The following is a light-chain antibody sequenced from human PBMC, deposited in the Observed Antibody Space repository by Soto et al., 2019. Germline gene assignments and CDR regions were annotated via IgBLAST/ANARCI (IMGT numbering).Light chain of an antibody. CDR3: SSYTSSSTPPWV. CDR1: SSDVGGYNY. CDR2: EVS. V-gene: IGLV2-14*01. J-gene: IGLJ3*02. Sequence: QSALTQPASVSGSPGQTITISCTGTSSDVGGYNYVSWYQQHPGKAPKLMIYEVSNRPSGVSNRFSGSKSGNTASLTISGPQAEDEADYYCSSYTSSSTPPWVFGGGTKLTVL.